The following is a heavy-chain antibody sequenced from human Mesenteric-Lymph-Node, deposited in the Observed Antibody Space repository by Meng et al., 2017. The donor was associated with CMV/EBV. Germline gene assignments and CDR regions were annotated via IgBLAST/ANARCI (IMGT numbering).Heavy chain of an antibody. CDR2: ISSSSSTI. J-gene: IGHJ6*02. Sequence: GESLKISCAASGFTFDDYAMHWVRQAPGKGLEWVSYISSSSSTIYYADSVKGRFTISRDNAKNSLYLQMNSLRAEDTAVYYCARRSYYGMDVWGQGTTVTVSS. CDR1: GFTFDDYA. V-gene: IGHV3-48*04. CDR3: ARRSYYGMDV.